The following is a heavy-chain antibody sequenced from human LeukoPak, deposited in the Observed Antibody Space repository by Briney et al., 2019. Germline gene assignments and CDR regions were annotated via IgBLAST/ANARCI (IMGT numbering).Heavy chain of an antibody. CDR2: INHSGST. CDR3: ARSRYSSSWPSPYYGMDV. J-gene: IGHJ6*02. D-gene: IGHD6-13*01. V-gene: IGHV4-34*01. Sequence: LRLSCAASGFTFSDYYMSWIRQAPGKGLEWVGEINHSGSTNYNPSLKSRVTISVDTSKNQFSLKLSSVTAADTAVYYCARSRYSSSWPSPYYGMDVWGQGTTVTVSS. CDR1: GFTFSDYY.